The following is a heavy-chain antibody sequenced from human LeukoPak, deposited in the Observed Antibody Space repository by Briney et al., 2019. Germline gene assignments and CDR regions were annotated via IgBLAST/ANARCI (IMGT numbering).Heavy chain of an antibody. CDR3: VRDRDIAYLRADF. CDR2: ITTSGSTI. J-gene: IGHJ4*02. CDR1: GFTFNKFA. D-gene: IGHD5-12*01. Sequence: PGGSLRLSCSASGFTFNKFAVHWVRQAPGKGLEWVSYITTSGSTIYYADSVKGRFTISRDNAKNSLYLQMNSLRAEDTAVYYCVRDRDIAYLRADFWGQGTLVTVSS. V-gene: IGHV3-48*03.